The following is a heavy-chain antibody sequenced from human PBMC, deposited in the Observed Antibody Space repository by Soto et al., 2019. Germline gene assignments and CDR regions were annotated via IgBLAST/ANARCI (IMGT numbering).Heavy chain of an antibody. CDR1: GFAFSNYE. Sequence: EVQLVESGGGLVQPGGSLRLSCAASGFAFSNYEMNWVRQAPGKGLEGVSYISLSGSTIYYADSVKGRFTISRDDAKNALYLQMNSLRADDTAVYYCARESFSASPNFFDYWGQGTLVTVSS. D-gene: IGHD3-3*02. V-gene: IGHV3-48*03. CDR2: ISLSGSTI. J-gene: IGHJ4*02. CDR3: ARESFSASPNFFDY.